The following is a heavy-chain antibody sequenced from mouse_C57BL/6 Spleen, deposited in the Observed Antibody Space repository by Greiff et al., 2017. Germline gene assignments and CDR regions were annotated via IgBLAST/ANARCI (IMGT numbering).Heavy chain of an antibody. CDR1: GYAFSSSW. CDR2: VYPGDGDT. Sequence: QVQLQQSGPELVKPGASVKIFCKASGYAFSSSWLNWVKQRPGKGLEWIGRVYPGDGDTNYNGKFKGKATLTADKSSSTAYMQLSSLTSEDSAVYFCERLPNYYAMDYWGQGTSVTVTS. J-gene: IGHJ4*01. V-gene: IGHV1-82*01. CDR3: ERLPNYYAMDY.